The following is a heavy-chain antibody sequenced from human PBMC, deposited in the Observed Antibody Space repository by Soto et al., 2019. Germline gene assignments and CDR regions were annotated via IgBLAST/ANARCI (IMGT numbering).Heavy chain of an antibody. D-gene: IGHD6-13*01. V-gene: IGHV1-2*02. CDR3: ARVYSRGQNRYSSSWYGYYGMDV. CDR1: GYTFTGYY. J-gene: IGHJ6*02. CDR2: INPNSGGT. Sequence: ASVKVSCKASGYTFTGYYMHWVRQAPGQGLEWMGWINPNSGGTNFARKFQGRVTMTRDTSISTAYMELSRLRSDDTAVYYCARVYSRGQNRYSSSWYGYYGMDVWGQGTTVTVSS.